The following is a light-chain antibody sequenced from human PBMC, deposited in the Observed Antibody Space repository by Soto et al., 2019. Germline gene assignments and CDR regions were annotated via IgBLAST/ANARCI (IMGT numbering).Light chain of an antibody. Sequence: DIQMTQSPSTLSASVGDRVTITCRASQSISSWLAWYQQKPGKAPKLLIYDASSLESGVPSRFSGSGSGTEFTLTISSLQSEDFAVYHCQHYNSWPRTWTVGQGTKVDI. V-gene: IGKV1-5*01. CDR3: QHYNSWPRTWT. CDR2: DAS. J-gene: IGKJ1*01. CDR1: QSISSW.